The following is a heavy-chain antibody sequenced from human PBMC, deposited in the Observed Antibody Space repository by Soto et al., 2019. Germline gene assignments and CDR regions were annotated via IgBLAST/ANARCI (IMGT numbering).Heavy chain of an antibody. CDR3: ARGRGSRGPVPRWFDP. J-gene: IGHJ5*02. CDR1: GYTFTSYA. V-gene: IGHV1-3*01. Sequence: QVQLVQSGAEVKKPGASVKVSCKASGYTFTSYAMHWVRQAPGQRLEWMGWINAGNGNTKYSQKFQGRVTITRDTSASTAYMELSRLRSEATSVYYCARGRGSRGPVPRWFDPLGQGTLVTVSS. CDR2: INAGNGNT. D-gene: IGHD3-16*01.